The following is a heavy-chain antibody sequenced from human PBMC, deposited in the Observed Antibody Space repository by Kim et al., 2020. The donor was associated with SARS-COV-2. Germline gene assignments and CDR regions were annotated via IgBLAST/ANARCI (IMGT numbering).Heavy chain of an antibody. CDR1: GFTFSDYY. V-gene: IGHV3-11*03. Sequence: GGSLRLSCAASGFTFSDYYMSWIRQAPGKGLEWVSYISSSSSYTNYADSVKGRFTISRDNAKNSLYLQMNSLRAEDTAVYYCASVIVVAMNYYYGMDVWGQGTTVTVSS. CDR2: ISSSSSYT. CDR3: ASVIVVAMNYYYGMDV. J-gene: IGHJ6*02. D-gene: IGHD2-15*01.